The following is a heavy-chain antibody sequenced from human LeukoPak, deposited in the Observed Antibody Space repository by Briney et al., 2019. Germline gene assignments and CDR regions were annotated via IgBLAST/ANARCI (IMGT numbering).Heavy chain of an antibody. Sequence: GGSLRLSCTASGFTFSSYSMNWVRQASGKGLEWVSSISSRSSTIYYADSVKGRFTISRDNSKNTLYLQMNSLRAEDTAVFYCARGNFRRDGYNFDYWGQGTLVTVSS. V-gene: IGHV3-48*01. D-gene: IGHD5-24*01. CDR1: GFTFSSYS. J-gene: IGHJ4*02. CDR2: ISSRSSTI. CDR3: ARGNFRRDGYNFDY.